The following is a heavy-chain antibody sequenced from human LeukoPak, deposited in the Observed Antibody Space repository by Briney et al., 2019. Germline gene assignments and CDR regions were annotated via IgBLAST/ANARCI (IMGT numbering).Heavy chain of an antibody. Sequence: KASETLSLTCTVSGGSISSYYWSWIRQPPGKGLEWIGYIYYSGSTNYNPSLKSRVTISVDTSKNQFSLKLSSVTAADTAVYYCARGYDFWSGYPSRPPYNWFDPWGQGTLVTVSS. V-gene: IGHV4-59*01. CDR2: IYYSGST. D-gene: IGHD3-3*01. CDR3: ARGYDFWSGYPSRPPYNWFDP. J-gene: IGHJ5*02. CDR1: GGSISSYY.